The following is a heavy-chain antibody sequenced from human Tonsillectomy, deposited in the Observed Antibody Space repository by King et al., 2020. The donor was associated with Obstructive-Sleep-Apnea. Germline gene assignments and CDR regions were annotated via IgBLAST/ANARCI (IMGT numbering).Heavy chain of an antibody. V-gene: IGHV3-23*04. CDR1: GFTFSSYA. D-gene: IGHD3-22*01. CDR2: ISGSGGST. J-gene: IGHJ3*02. CDR3: AFGGDLYYYDSSGYLGDAFDI. Sequence: VQLVESGGGLVQPGGSLRLSCAASGFTFSSYAMSWVRQAPGKGLAWFSAISGSGGSTYYADSVRGRFTISRDNSKNTLYLQMNSLRAEDTAVYYCAFGGDLYYYDSSGYLGDAFDIWGQGTMVTVSS.